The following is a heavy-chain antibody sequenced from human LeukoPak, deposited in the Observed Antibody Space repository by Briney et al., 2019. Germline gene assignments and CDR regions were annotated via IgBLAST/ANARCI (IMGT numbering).Heavy chain of an antibody. CDR3: ARANSLMFRGVITYFDS. CDR1: GFTFSSYG. D-gene: IGHD3-10*01. V-gene: IGHV3-48*02. Sequence: GGSLRLSCAASGFTFSSYGVNWVRQAPGKGLDYVAYISDSSAIIYYGDSVRGRFTISRDNAKNSLYLQMNRLRDEDTAVYFCARANSLMFRGVITYFDSWGQGTLVTVSS. J-gene: IGHJ4*02. CDR2: ISDSSAII.